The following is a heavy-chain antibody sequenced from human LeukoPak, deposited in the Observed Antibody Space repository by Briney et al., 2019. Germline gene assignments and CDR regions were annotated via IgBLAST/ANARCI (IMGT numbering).Heavy chain of an antibody. CDR2: FGDYNGST. CDR1: GYLFISYG. V-gene: IGHV1-18*01. CDR3: ARDIADSLSSGLYYYGMDV. J-gene: IGHJ6*02. Sequence: ASVKVPCKASGYLFISYGISGARKPPGQGFEGMGWFGDYNGSTNYAKKLQGRVTMTTDTSTSTAYMELRSLRTDDTAVYYCARDIADSLSSGLYYYGMDVWGQGTTVTVSS. D-gene: IGHD6-13*01.